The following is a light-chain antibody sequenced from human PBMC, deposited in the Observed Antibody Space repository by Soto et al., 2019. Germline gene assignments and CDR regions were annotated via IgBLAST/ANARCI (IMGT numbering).Light chain of an antibody. CDR1: ESVSSS. CDR2: GAS. Sequence: EIVMTQSPATLSVSPGARVTLSCRASESVSSSIAWYQQRTGQAPRLLIYGASTRATGIPARFSGSGSGTEFTLTISSLQSEDFAIYYCQQYNKWRTFGQGTKVEIK. J-gene: IGKJ1*01. V-gene: IGKV3-15*01. CDR3: QQYNKWRT.